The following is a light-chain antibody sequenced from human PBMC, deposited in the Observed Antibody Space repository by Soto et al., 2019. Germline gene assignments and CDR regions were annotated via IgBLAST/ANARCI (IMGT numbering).Light chain of an antibody. Sequence: DIVMTQSPDSLAVSLGERATINCKSSQTVLYSSNNKNYLAWYQQKPGQPPKLLIYWASTRQSGVPDRFSGSGSGTDFTLNISSLQAEDVAVYYCQQYYSTPLTFGGGTKVELK. CDR1: QTVLYSSNNKNY. CDR2: WAS. V-gene: IGKV4-1*01. CDR3: QQYYSTPLT. J-gene: IGKJ4*01.